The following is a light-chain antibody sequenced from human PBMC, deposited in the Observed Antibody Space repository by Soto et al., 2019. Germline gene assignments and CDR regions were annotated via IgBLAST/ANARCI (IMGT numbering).Light chain of an antibody. V-gene: IGLV1-44*01. J-gene: IGLJ3*02. CDR3: AAWDDSLDGGV. CDR1: SSNIGSNS. CDR2: RNN. Sequence: QAVLTQPPSASGTPGQRVIISCSGSSSNIGSNSVNWYRQLPGTAPKLLIYRNNQRPSGVPDRFSGSKSGTSASLAISGLQSEDEADYYCAAWDDSLDGGVFGGGTKLTVL.